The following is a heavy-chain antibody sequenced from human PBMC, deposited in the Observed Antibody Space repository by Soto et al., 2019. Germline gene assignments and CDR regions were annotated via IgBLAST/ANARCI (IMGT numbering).Heavy chain of an antibody. CDR2: QTGST. D-gene: IGHD6-19*01. V-gene: IGHV4-61*01. J-gene: IGHJ5*02. CDR1: GVSVTSGSHH. Sequence: QVQVQESGPGLVKPSETLSLTCAVSGVSVTSGSHHFLWIRQPPGKGLEWIGQTGSTNYNPSLKSQISISLDTSKNQFSLKFSSVTSADTAVYYCGVYKAGSGGNGACGQGTLVTISS. CDR3: GVYKAGSGGNGA.